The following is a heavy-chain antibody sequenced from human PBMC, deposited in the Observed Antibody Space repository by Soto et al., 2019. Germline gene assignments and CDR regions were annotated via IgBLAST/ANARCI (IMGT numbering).Heavy chain of an antibody. CDR1: XXXXTNCA. V-gene: IGHV1-3*01. D-gene: IGHD4-17*01. CDR2: IKGGTGNT. Sequence: QVQLLQSAAELKMPXAXXXPXXXXXXXXXTNCAVXWLRQAPGQRLEWLGWIKGGTGNTRFSERFQDRVTLTRDTSASTVYMELTGLKSEDTAIYYCARGAGRSPVTRAFDIWGQGTVVTVSS. CDR3: ARGAGRSPVTRAFDI. J-gene: IGHJ3*02.